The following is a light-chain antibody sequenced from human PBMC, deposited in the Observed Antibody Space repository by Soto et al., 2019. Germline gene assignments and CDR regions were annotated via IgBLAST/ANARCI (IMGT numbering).Light chain of an antibody. CDR1: QSVNSN. CDR3: QQYGSSRLT. V-gene: IGKV3-20*01. CDR2: GTS. J-gene: IGKJ4*01. Sequence: EIVITQFPATPSLSPGERATLARWASQSVNSNLAWYQQKAGQAPRLLIYGTSTRATGIPDRFSGSGSGTDFTLTISRLEPEDFAVYYCQQYGSSRLTFGGGTKVDIK.